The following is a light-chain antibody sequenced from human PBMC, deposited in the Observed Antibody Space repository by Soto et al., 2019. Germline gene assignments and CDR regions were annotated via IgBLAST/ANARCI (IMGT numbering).Light chain of an antibody. V-gene: IGKV1-5*03. CDR3: QQYNSYPWT. Sequence: IPMTQSPSTLSGSVGERGTITCLASQTISSWLAWYQQKPGKAPKLLIYKASTLKSGVPSRFSGSGSGTEFTLTISSLQPDDFATYYCQQYNSYPWTFGQGTKVDIK. CDR1: QTISSW. CDR2: KAS. J-gene: IGKJ1*01.